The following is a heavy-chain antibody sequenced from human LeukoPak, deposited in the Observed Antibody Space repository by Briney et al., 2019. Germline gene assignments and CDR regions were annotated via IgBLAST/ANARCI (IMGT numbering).Heavy chain of an antibody. CDR2: VYYSGST. D-gene: IGHD5-12*01. CDR3: AREVRSIVATIGPYVLDY. CDR1: GGSISSRSYY. Sequence: SETLSLTCTVSGGSISSRSYYWGWIRQPPGKRLEWIGSVYYSGSTYYNPSLKSRVTISVDTSKNQFSLKLSSVTAADTAVYYCAREVRSIVATIGPYVLDYWGQGTLVTVSS. V-gene: IGHV4-39*07. J-gene: IGHJ4*02.